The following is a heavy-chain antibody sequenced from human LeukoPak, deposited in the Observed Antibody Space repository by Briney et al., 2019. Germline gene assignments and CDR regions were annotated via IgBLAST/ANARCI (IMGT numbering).Heavy chain of an antibody. D-gene: IGHD3-22*01. J-gene: IGHJ6*03. Sequence: GGSLRLFCAASGFTFSSSWMSWVRQAPGKGLEWVANINQDGSEKYYLDSVKGRFTISRDNAKDSLDLQINGLRAEDTAVYYCARDLLSYYYDSSGYLYYYYYMDVWGKGTTVTISS. CDR2: INQDGSEK. CDR3: ARDLLSYYYDSSGYLYYYYYMDV. V-gene: IGHV3-7*01. CDR1: GFTFSSSW.